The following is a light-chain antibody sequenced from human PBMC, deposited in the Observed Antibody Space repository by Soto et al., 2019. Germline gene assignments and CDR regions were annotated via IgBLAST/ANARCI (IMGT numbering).Light chain of an antibody. CDR1: SSDVDANKY. CDR3: SSRKI. CDR2: EVS. V-gene: IGLV2-8*01. J-gene: IGLJ2*01. Sequence: QSALTQPPSASGSPGQSVTISCTGISSDVDANKYVSWYQQHPGRAPKLIIFEVSKRPSGVPDRFSGSKSGNTASLTVSGLQAEDESDYYCSSRKIFGGGTKVTVL.